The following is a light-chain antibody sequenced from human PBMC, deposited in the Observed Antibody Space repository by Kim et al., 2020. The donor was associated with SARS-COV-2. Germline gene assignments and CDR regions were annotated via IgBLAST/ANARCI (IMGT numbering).Light chain of an antibody. Sequence: SSELTQDPAVSVALGQTVRITCQGDSLRSYYASWYQQKPGQAPVLVIYGKNNRPSGIPDRFSGSSSGNTASLTITGAQAEDEADYYCNSRDSSGKWVFGGGTRRTVL. J-gene: IGLJ3*02. CDR3: NSRDSSGKWV. V-gene: IGLV3-19*01. CDR2: GKN. CDR1: SLRSYY.